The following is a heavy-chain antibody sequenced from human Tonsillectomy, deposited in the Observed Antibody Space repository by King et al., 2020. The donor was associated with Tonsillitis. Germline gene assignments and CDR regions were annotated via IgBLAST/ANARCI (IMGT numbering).Heavy chain of an antibody. D-gene: IGHD1-1*01. CDR3: ARPKSTTSMDFLIDF. V-gene: IGHV3-30*03. J-gene: IGHJ4*02. CDR1: GLMLSSYG. CDR2: ISNDGSYK. Sequence: HVQLVESGGGVVQPGRSLRLSCAASGLMLSSYGMHWVRQAPGKGLEWVAVISNDGSYKYYAESVKGRFTISRDNSKNTLYLQMNSLRTEDTAVYYCARPKSTTSMDFLIDFWGQGTLVTVSS.